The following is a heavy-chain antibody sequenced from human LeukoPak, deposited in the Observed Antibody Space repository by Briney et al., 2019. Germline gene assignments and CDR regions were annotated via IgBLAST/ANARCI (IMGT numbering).Heavy chain of an antibody. J-gene: IGHJ4*02. CDR2: ISAYNGNT. CDR1: GYTFTSYG. D-gene: IGHD1-26*01. V-gene: IGHV1-18*01. CDR3: ARALNKMGATISYY. Sequence: ASVKVSCKASGYTFTSYGISWVRQAPGQGLEWMGWISAYNGNTNYAQKLQGRVTTTTDTSTSTAYMELRSLRSDDTAVYYCARALNKMGATISYYWGQGTLVTVSS.